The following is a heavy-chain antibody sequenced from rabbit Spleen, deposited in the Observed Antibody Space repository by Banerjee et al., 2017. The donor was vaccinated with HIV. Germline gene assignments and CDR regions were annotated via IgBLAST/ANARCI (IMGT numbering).Heavy chain of an antibody. CDR2: IDTGSSGFT. J-gene: IGHJ6*01. V-gene: IGHV1S45*01. CDR1: GVSFSSSSY. Sequence: QEQLEESGGGRVKPGASLTLTCTASGVSFSSSSYMCWVRQAPGKGLEWIACIDTGSSGFTYFATWAKGRFTCSKTSSTTVTLQMTRLTAADTATYFCARDTSSSFSSYGMDLWGPGTLVTVS. CDR3: ARDTSSSFSSYGMDL. D-gene: IGHD1-1*01.